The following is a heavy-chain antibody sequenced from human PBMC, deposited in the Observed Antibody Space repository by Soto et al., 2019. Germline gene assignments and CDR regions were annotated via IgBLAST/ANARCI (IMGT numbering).Heavy chain of an antibody. V-gene: IGHV1-3*01. CDR1: GYTFTSYA. D-gene: IGHD4-17*01. CDR2: INAGNGNT. CDR3: ASSPPNDYGDQGGWFDP. Sequence: QVQLVQSGAEVKKPGASVKVSCKASGYTFTSYAMHWVRQAPGQRLEWMGWINAGNGNTKYSQKFQGRVTITRDTSASTAYMELSSLRSEDTAVYYCASSPPNDYGDQGGWFDPWGQGTLVTVSS. J-gene: IGHJ5*02.